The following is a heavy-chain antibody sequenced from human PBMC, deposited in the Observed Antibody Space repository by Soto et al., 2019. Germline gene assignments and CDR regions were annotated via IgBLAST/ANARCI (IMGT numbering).Heavy chain of an antibody. D-gene: IGHD6-13*01. CDR2: IYHRGST. J-gene: IGHJ4*02. Sequence: QVQLQESGPGLVKPSGTLSLTCNVSGDSISSSNWWSWVRQPPGKGLEWIGEIYHRGSTNYNPSLKSRVIISVDKSKNQFFLKLTSVTAADTAVYFCARGERQQQRDYWGQGTLVTLSS. CDR1: GDSISSSNW. CDR3: ARGERQQQRDY. V-gene: IGHV4-4*02.